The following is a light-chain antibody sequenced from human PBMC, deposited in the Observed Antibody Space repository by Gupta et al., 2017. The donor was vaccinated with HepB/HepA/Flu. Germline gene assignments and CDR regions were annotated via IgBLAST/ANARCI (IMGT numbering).Light chain of an antibody. CDR1: PSLLPGNGYHS. CDR2: LGS. Sequence: DIVMTQSPLSLPVTPGEPASISCRSSPSLLPGNGYHSLDWYLQKPGQSPQLLIYLGSNRASGVPDRFIGSGSGTYFTLKISRVEAEDVGVYYCMQALQTPRTFGQGTKVEIK. CDR3: MQALQTPRT. J-gene: IGKJ1*01. V-gene: IGKV2-28*01.